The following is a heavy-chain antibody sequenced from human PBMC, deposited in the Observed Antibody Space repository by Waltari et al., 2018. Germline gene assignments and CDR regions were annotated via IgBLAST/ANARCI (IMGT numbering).Heavy chain of an antibody. J-gene: IGHJ5*01. V-gene: IGHV4-39*01. CDR3: ARHADRGPAICGFDS. CDR1: GGSISGGDQF. CDR2: ISGRGNT. D-gene: IGHD2-2*01. Sequence: QLQLQESGPGLVKPSETLSLTCTFSGGSISGGDQFWGWSRQPPGAGLVWVGSISGRGNTNDNPSLRTRVTISVDTWKNQFALKLSSVTAADTAVYFCARHADRGPAICGFDSWGQGTLVTVSS.